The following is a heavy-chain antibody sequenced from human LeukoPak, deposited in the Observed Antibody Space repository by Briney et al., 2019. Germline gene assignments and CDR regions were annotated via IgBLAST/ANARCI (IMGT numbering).Heavy chain of an antibody. CDR1: GYTFTGYY. CDR3: ARVGITIFGVVINYYYYYMDV. CDR2: INPNSGGT. Sequence: ASVKVSCKASGYTFTGYYMHWVRQAPGQGLEWMGRINPNSGGTNYAQKFQGRVTMTRDTSISTAYMELRSLRSDDTAVYYCARVGITIFGVVINYYYYYMDVWGKGTTVTVSS. J-gene: IGHJ6*03. V-gene: IGHV1-2*06. D-gene: IGHD3-3*01.